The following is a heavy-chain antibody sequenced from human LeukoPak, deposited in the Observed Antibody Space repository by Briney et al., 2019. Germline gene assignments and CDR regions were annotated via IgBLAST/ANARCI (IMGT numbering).Heavy chain of an antibody. CDR1: GFTFSSYA. V-gene: IGHV3-23*01. CDR3: ARDSFAFDI. CDR2: ISGSGGTT. J-gene: IGHJ3*02. Sequence: PGGSLRLSCAASGFTFSSYAMSWVRQAPGKGLEWVSFISGSGGTTYYADSVKGRFTLSRDNSKNTLYLQMNSLRAEDTAVYYCARDSFAFDIWGQGTMVTVSS.